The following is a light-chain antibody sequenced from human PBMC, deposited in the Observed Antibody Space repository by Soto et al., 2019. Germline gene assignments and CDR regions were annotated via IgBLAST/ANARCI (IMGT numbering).Light chain of an antibody. J-gene: IGKJ5*01. CDR1: QILLHSNGYNY. CDR3: MQPLQSWT. CDR2: LGS. V-gene: IGKV2-28*01. Sequence: DIVITQSPLSLPVTPVEPASISCRSSQILLHSNGYNYLDWYLQKPGQSPQLLIYLGSNRASGVPDRFSGSGSGTDFTLKISRVEAEDVGVYYCMQPLQSWTFGQGTRLEIK.